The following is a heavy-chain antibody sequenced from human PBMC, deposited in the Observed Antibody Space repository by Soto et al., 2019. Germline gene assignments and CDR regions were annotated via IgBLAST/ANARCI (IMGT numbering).Heavy chain of an antibody. J-gene: IGHJ5*02. CDR3: ARDRGYCSGGSCYPQLMVDP. D-gene: IGHD2-15*01. CDR2: ISSSSSTI. CDR1: GFTFSSYS. V-gene: IGHV3-48*01. Sequence: PGGSLRLSCAASGFTFSSYSMNWVRQAPGKGLEWVSYISSSSSTIYYADSVKGRFTISRDNAKNSLYLQMNSLRAEDTAVYYCARDRGYCSGGSCYPQLMVDPWGQGTLVTVSS.